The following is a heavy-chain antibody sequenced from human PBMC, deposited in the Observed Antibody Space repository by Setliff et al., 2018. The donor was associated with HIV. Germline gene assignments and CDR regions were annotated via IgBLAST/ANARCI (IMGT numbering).Heavy chain of an antibody. V-gene: IGHV1-3*01. J-gene: IGHJ4*02. CDR3: ARAERWPMGRYFDY. Sequence: ASVKVSCKASGYTFTSYAMHWVRQAPGQRLEWLGWINAGNGNTKYSQKFQGRVTITRDTSASTAYMELSSLRSEDTAVYYCARAERWPMGRYFDYWGQGTLVTVSS. CDR1: GYTFTSYA. CDR2: INAGNGNT. D-gene: IGHD1-1*01.